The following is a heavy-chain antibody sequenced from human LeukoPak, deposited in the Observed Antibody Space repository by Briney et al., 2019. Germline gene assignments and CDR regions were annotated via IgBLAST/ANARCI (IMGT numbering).Heavy chain of an antibody. CDR1: GFTFDDYA. V-gene: IGHV3-43*02. CDR3: AKDIEGQQLVLGYFDY. D-gene: IGHD6-13*01. CDR2: ISGDGGST. Sequence: GGSLRLSCAASGFTFDDYAMHWVRQAPGKGLEWVSLISGDGGSTYYADPVKGRFTISRDNSKNSLYLQMNSLRTEDTALYYCAKDIEGQQLVLGYFDYWGQGTLVTVSS. J-gene: IGHJ4*02.